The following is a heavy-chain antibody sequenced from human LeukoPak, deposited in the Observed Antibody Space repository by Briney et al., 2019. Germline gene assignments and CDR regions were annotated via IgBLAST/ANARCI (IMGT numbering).Heavy chain of an antibody. D-gene: IGHD6-19*01. CDR1: GLTLSSYS. V-gene: IGHV3-21*01. CDR3: ARDKSHSSGWYSSAFDI. J-gene: IGHJ3*02. Sequence: KSGGSLRLSCAAPGLTLSSYSMNWVRQAPGKGLEWVTSISSSSSYIYYADSVKGRFTISRDNAKNSLYLQMNSLRAEDTAVYYCARDKSHSSGWYSSAFDIWGQGTMVTVSS. CDR2: ISSSSSYI.